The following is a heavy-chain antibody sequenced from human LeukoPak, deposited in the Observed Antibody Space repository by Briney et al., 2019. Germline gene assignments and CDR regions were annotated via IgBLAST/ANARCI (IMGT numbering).Heavy chain of an antibody. D-gene: IGHD6-6*01. V-gene: IGHV1-69*04. CDR3: ATGSSSSSIFY. J-gene: IGHJ4*02. CDR1: GGTFSSYA. CDR2: IIPVLGIA. Sequence: GASVKVSCKASGGTFSSYAISWVRQAPGQGLEWMGSIIPVLGIANYAQKFQGRVSITADKYTSTAYMELSSLRSEDTAVYYCATGSSSSSIFYWGQGTLVTVSS.